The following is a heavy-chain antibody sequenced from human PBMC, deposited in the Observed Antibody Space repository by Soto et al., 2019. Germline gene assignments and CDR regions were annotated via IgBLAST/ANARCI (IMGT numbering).Heavy chain of an antibody. D-gene: IGHD5-12*01. CDR3: ARHVDIVAAADY. V-gene: IGHV5-51*01. CDR2: IYPGDSDT. CDR1: GYTFTFNW. Sequence: GESLKISCKGSGYTFTFNWIAWVRQKPGKGLEWMGIIYPGDSDTRYSPSLQGQVTISVDKSISTAYLQWSSLKASDTAMYYCARHVDIVAAADYWGQGTPVTV. J-gene: IGHJ4*02.